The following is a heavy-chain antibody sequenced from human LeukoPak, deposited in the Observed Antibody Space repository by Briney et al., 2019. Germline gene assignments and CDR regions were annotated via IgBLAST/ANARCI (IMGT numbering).Heavy chain of an antibody. V-gene: IGHV4-31*03. CDR1: GGSINSGVYY. CDR2: IFYSGST. Sequence: SQSMSLTCTVSGGSINSGVYYWSWIRQYPGKGLEWIGSIFYSGSTYYNPSLKSRFTISVDTSKNQFSLKLSSVTAADTAVYYCAREYSDILTGYYLFDSWGEGTVVTVSS. D-gene: IGHD3-9*01. CDR3: AREYSDILTGYYLFDS. J-gene: IGHJ4*02.